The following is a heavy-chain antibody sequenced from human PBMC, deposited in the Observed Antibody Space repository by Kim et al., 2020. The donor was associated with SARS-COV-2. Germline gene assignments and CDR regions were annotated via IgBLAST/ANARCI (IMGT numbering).Heavy chain of an antibody. Sequence: SETLSLTCTVSGGSISSSSYYWGWIRQPPGKGLEWIGSIYYSGSTYYNPSLKSRVTISVDTSKNQFSLKLSSVTAADTAVYYCAREGIVGATGVDYWGQGTLVTVSS. D-gene: IGHD1-26*01. J-gene: IGHJ4*02. CDR1: GGSISSSSYY. CDR3: AREGIVGATGVDY. V-gene: IGHV4-39*02. CDR2: IYYSGST.